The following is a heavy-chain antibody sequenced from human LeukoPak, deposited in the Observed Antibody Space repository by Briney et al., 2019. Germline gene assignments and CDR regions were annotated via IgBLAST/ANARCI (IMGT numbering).Heavy chain of an antibody. CDR3: TRDIGDFVSDF. J-gene: IGHJ4*02. V-gene: IGHV4-39*02. CDR1: GGSIGSGYY. Sequence: SETLSLTCTVSGGSIGSGYYWAWIRQPPGKGLEWIGSIHYGGTTHYNPSLQSRVTISANTSKNQFALDLRSVTAADTAVYYCTRDIGDFVSDFWGQGTLVTVSS. D-gene: IGHD2-21*02. CDR2: IHYGGTT.